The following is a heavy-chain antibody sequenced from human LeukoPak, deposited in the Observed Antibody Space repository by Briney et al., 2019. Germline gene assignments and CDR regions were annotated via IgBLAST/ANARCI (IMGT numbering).Heavy chain of an antibody. CDR1: GFTFSSYA. CDR3: ASANSDIVVVPAARLYFQH. D-gene: IGHD2-2*01. CDR2: IKQDGSEK. V-gene: IGHV3-7*01. J-gene: IGHJ1*01. Sequence: PGGSLRLSCAASGFTFSSYAMSWVRQAPGKGLEWVANIKQDGSEKYYVDSVKGRFTISRDNAKNSLYLQMNSLRAEDTAVYYCASANSDIVVVPAARLYFQHWGQGTLVTVSS.